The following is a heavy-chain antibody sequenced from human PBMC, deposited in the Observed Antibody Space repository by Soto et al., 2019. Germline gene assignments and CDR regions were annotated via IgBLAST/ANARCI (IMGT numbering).Heavy chain of an antibody. Sequence: SETLSLTCTVSGCSISSGGYSWNWIRQHPGKGLEWIGYIFYSGTTYYNPSLKSRVTISVDTSENQFSLKLSSVTAADTAVYYCARGLNGPHTTQGPPADYYYYYMDVWGKGTTVTVSS. V-gene: IGHV4-31*03. CDR1: GCSISSGGYS. D-gene: IGHD2-15*01. CDR3: ARGLNGPHTTQGPPADYYYYYMDV. J-gene: IGHJ6*03. CDR2: IFYSGTT.